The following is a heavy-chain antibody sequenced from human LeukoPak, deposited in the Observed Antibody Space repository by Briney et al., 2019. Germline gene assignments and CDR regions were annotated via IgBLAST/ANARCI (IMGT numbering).Heavy chain of an antibody. V-gene: IGHV3-74*01. CDR2: INTDGSST. CDR3: ARDETTVVTQFAY. Sequence: GGSLSLSCSASGFTFSTYWMHWVRQAPGKGLVWVSRINTDGSSTNYADSVKGRFTISRDNAKNTLYLQMNSLRAEDTAVYYCARDETTVVTQFAYASKGILVTISS. D-gene: IGHD4-23*01. J-gene: IGHJ4*02. CDR1: GFTFSTYW.